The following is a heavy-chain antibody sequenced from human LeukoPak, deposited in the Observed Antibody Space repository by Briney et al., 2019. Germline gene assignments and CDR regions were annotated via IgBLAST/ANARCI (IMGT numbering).Heavy chain of an antibody. J-gene: IGHJ6*03. CDR2: ISYDGSNK. V-gene: IGHV3-30*18. CDR3: AKDGGSSYYYYYYMDV. CDR1: GFTFSSYG. Sequence: GGSLRLSCVASGFTFSSYGMHWVRQAPGKGLEWVAVISYDGSNKYYADSVKGRFTISRDNSKNTLYLQMNSLRAEDTAVYYCAKDGGSSYYYYYYMDVWGKGTTVTVSS. D-gene: IGHD6-13*01.